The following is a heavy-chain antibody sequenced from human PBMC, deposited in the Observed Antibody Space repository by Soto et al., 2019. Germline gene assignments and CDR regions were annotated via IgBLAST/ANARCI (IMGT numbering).Heavy chain of an antibody. D-gene: IGHD1-1*01. CDR3: ARGRGLYNSGRSQLDS. CDR1: GDSFSKYT. Sequence: SVKVSCKASGDSFSKYTVNWVRQAPRQGLEWMGGIIPRFGTTNYAPTLQDRVTITADESMNTVYMELSSLRSEDTALYYCARGRGLYNSGRSQLDSWGQGTLVTVSS. J-gene: IGHJ4*02. V-gene: IGHV1-69*13. CDR2: IIPRFGTT.